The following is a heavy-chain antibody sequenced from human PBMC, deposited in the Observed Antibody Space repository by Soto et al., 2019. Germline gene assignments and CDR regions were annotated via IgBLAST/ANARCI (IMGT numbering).Heavy chain of an antibody. CDR1: GFTVSTSY. J-gene: IGHJ3*02. CDR2: LYSGGST. V-gene: IGHV3-53*02. CDR3: ARGSYCGGDCYGAAFDI. D-gene: IGHD2-21*02. Sequence: EVQRVETGGGLIQPGGALRLSCAASGFTVSTSYMSWVRQAPGKGLEWVSILYSGGSTYYADSVKVRFSISRDNSKNKLYLQMNGLRAEDTAVYYCARGSYCGGDCYGAAFDIWGQGTMVTVSS.